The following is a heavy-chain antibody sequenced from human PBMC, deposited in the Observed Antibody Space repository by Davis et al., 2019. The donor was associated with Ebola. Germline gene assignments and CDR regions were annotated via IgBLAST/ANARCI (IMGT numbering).Heavy chain of an antibody. D-gene: IGHD5-12*01. V-gene: IGHV5-51*01. CDR3: ARYSGYDGDFDY. J-gene: IGHJ4*02. CDR1: GYIFTTYW. CDR2: IYPGDSDT. Sequence: KVSCKASGYIFTTYWIGWVRQMPGKGLEWMGIIYPGDSDTRYSPSFQGQVSISADKSISTAYLQWSSLKASDTAIYYCARYSGYDGDFDYWGQGTLVTVSS.